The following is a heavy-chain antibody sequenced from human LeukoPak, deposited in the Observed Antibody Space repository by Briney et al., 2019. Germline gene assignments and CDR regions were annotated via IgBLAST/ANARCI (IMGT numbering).Heavy chain of an antibody. D-gene: IGHD6-19*01. Sequence: ASVKVSCKASGYTFTGYYMHWVRQAPGQGLEWMGWINPSSGGTNYAQKFQGRVTMTRDTSISTAYMELSRLRSDDTAVYYCARSVGLAGYYFDYWGQGTLVTVSS. CDR2: INPSSGGT. CDR1: GYTFTGYY. J-gene: IGHJ4*02. V-gene: IGHV1-2*02. CDR3: ARSVGLAGYYFDY.